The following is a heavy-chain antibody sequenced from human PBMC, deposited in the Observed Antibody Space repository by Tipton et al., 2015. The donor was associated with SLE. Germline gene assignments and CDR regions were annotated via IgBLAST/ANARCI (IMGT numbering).Heavy chain of an antibody. D-gene: IGHD1-26*01. J-gene: IGHJ4*02. CDR1: GFTFSSYG. V-gene: IGHV3-33*08. Sequence: SLRLSCAASGFTFSSYGMHWVRQAPGKGLEWVAFIRYDGSNKYYADSVKGRFTISRDNAKNSLYLQMNSLRAEDTAVYYCARDMVGATAYWGQGTLVTVSS. CDR3: ARDMVGATAY. CDR2: IRYDGSNK.